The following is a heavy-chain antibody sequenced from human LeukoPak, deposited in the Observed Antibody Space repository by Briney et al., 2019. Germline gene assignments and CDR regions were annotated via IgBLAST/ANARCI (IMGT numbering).Heavy chain of an antibody. D-gene: IGHD2-15*01. CDR3: ARVVGYCSGGSCYPRYCFDY. V-gene: IGHV4-61*08. CDR2: IYYSGST. Sequence: PSETLSLTCTVPGGSISSGGYYWSWIRQPPGKGLEWTGYIYYSGSTDYNPSLKSRVTRSVDTSKNQFSLKLSSVTAADTAVYYCARVVGYCSGGSCYPRYCFDYWGQGTLVTVSS. J-gene: IGHJ4*02. CDR1: GGSISSGGYY.